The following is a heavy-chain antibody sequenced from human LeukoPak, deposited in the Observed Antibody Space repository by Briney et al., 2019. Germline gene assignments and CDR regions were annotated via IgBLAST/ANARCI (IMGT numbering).Heavy chain of an antibody. CDR3: ARVSGWYSWHLDL. J-gene: IGHJ2*01. CDR2: ISYDGSNK. CDR1: GFTFSSYG. Sequence: PGGSLRLSCAASGFTFSSYGMHWVRQAPGKGLEWVAVISYDGSNKYYADSVKGRFTISRDNSKNTLYLQMNSLRAEETAVYYCARVSGWYSWHLDLWGRGTLVTVSS. D-gene: IGHD6-19*01. V-gene: IGHV3-30*03.